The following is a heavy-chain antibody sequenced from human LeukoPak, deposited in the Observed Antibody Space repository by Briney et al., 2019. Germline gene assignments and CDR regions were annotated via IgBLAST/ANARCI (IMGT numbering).Heavy chain of an antibody. Sequence: ASVKVSCKAYGGTFSSYAISWVRQAPGPGLEWMGGIIPIFGTANYAQKFQGRVTITADESTSTAYMELSSLRSEDTAVYYCASRSGYSYACDYWGQGTLVTVSS. J-gene: IGHJ4*02. V-gene: IGHV1-69*13. CDR3: ASRSGYSYACDY. CDR1: GGTFSSYA. D-gene: IGHD5-18*01. CDR2: IIPIFGTA.